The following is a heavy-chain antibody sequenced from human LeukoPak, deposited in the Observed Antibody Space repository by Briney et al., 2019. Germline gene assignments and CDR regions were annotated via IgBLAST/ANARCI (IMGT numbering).Heavy chain of an antibody. CDR3: AFSWIQLWLSQNYYYYGMDV. CDR1: GYTFTSYD. J-gene: IGHJ6*02. D-gene: IGHD5-18*01. CDR2: MNPNSGNT. Sequence: ASVKVSCKASGYTFTSYDINWVRQATGQGLEWMGWMNPNSGNTGYAQKFQGRVTMTRNTSISTAYMELSSLRSEDTAVYYCAFSWIQLWLSQNYYYYGMDVWGQGTTVTVSS. V-gene: IGHV1-8*01.